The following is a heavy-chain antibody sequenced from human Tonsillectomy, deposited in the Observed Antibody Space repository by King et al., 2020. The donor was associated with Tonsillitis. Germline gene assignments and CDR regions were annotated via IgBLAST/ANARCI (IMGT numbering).Heavy chain of an antibody. CDR1: GFTFSSYG. J-gene: IGHJ6*02. D-gene: IGHD6-19*01. V-gene: IGHV3-23*04. Sequence: DVQLVESGGGLVQPGGSLRLSCAASGFTFSSYGMSWVRQAPGKGLEWVSAISGSGGSTYYADSVKGRFTISRDNSKNMVYLQMNSLRAEDTAVYYCAKDLAGQFLVDGMDVWGQGTTVTVSS. CDR2: ISGSGGST. CDR3: AKDLAGQFLVDGMDV.